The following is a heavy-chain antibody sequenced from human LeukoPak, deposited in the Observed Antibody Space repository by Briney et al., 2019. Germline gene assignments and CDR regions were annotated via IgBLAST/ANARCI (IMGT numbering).Heavy chain of an antibody. CDR2: INHSGST. CDR1: GGSFSGYY. D-gene: IGHD6-13*01. V-gene: IGHV4-34*01. CDR3: ARISIAAAGPLDY. J-gene: IGHJ4*02. Sequence: PSETLSLTCAVYGGSFSGYYWSWIRQPPGKGLEWIGEINHSGSTNYNPSLKSRVTISVDTSKNQFSLKLSSVTAADTAVYYCARISIAAAGPLDYWGQGTLVTVSS.